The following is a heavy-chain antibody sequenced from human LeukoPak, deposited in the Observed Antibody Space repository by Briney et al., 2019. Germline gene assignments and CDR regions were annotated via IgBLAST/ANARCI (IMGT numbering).Heavy chain of an antibody. CDR1: GFTFSSYA. V-gene: IGHV3-23*01. D-gene: IGHD1-1*01. CDR3: ARGGGTTGTSEGLYLDY. Sequence: GGSLRLSCAASGFTFSSYAMSWDRQAPGKGLEWVSAISGSGGSTYYADSVKGRFTISRDNSKNTLYLQMNSLRAEDTAVYDCARGGGTTGTSEGLYLDYWRRETLHSVPS. CDR2: ISGSGGST. J-gene: IGHJ4*02.